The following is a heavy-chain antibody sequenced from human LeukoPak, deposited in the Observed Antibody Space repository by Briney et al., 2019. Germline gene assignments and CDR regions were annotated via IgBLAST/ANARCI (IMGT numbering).Heavy chain of an antibody. V-gene: IGHV4-34*01. Sequence: PSETLCLTCADYGGSFRGYYWSWIRQPPGKGLEWIGEINHSGSTNYNTSLKRRVTISVDTSKNQFSLKLSSVTAADTAVYYCARGGGNSMYYYYYYMDVWGKGTTVTVSS. J-gene: IGHJ6*03. CDR3: ARGGGNSMYYYYYYMDV. CDR1: GGSFRGYY. CDR2: INHSGST. D-gene: IGHD4-23*01.